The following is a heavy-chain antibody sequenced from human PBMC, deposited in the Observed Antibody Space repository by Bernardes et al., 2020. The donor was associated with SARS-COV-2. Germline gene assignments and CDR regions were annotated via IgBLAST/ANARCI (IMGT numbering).Heavy chain of an antibody. J-gene: IGHJ6*02. Sequence: SETPSLTCAVSGDSVSSASYYWGWIRQPPGKGLEWIGNIFYDGSTYYSPSLQSRVTISVEMSKNQFSLKLSSVTAADTAVYYCARVGRGYGSGSKGHYYGMDVWGQGTTVTGSS. CDR3: ARVGRGYGSGSKGHYYGMDV. V-gene: IGHV4-39*07. CDR2: IFYDGST. CDR1: GDSVSSASYY. D-gene: IGHD3-10*01.